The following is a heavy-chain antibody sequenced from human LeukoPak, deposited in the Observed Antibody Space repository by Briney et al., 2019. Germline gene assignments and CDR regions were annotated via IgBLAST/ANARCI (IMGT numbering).Heavy chain of an antibody. Sequence: ASVKVSCKASGGTFSSYAISWVRQAPGQGLEWMGGIIPIFGTANYAQKFQGRVTITTDESTGTAYMELSSLRSEATAVYYCARGRASEYYDSSGYGYCPDYWGQGTLVTVSS. CDR2: IIPIFGTA. D-gene: IGHD3-22*01. J-gene: IGHJ4*02. CDR3: ARGRASEYYDSSGYGYCPDY. CDR1: GGTFSSYA. V-gene: IGHV1-69*05.